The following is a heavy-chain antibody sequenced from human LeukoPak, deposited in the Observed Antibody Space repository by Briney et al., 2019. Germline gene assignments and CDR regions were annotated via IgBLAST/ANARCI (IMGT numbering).Heavy chain of an antibody. CDR3: ASGAAADLLGGY. V-gene: IGHV1-8*03. Sequence: ASVKVSCKAPGYTFTSYDINWVRQAPGQGLEWMGWMNPNSGNTGYAQKFQGRVTITRNTSISTAYMELSSLRSEDTAVYYCASGAAADLLGGYWGQGTLVTVSS. CDR2: MNPNSGNT. J-gene: IGHJ4*02. D-gene: IGHD6-13*01. CDR1: GYTFTSYD.